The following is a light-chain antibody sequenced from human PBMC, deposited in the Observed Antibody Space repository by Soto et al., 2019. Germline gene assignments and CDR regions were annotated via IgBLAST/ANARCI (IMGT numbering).Light chain of an antibody. CDR3: QQYNNWPPGT. CDR1: LSVGTN. V-gene: IGKV3-15*01. Sequence: VMTQSPATLSVSPGERATLSCRASLSVGTNLAWYQQKPGQPPRLLIYGATTRATGIPARFSGSGSGTEFTLTISSLQSEDFAVYYCQQYNNWPPGTFGQGTKVEIK. CDR2: GAT. J-gene: IGKJ1*01.